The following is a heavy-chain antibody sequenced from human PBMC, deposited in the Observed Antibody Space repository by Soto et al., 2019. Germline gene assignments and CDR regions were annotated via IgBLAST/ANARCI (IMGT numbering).Heavy chain of an antibody. CDR2: ISAYNGNT. CDR3: ARLDYGDYEYYYYYMDV. Sequence: ASXKVSCKASGYTFTSYGISCVRQRPGQGLEWMGWISAYNGNTNYAQKLQGRVTMTTDTSTSTAYMELRSLRSDDPAVYYCARLDYGDYEYYYYYMDVWGKGTTVTVSS. D-gene: IGHD4-17*01. J-gene: IGHJ6*03. V-gene: IGHV1-18*01. CDR1: GYTFTSYG.